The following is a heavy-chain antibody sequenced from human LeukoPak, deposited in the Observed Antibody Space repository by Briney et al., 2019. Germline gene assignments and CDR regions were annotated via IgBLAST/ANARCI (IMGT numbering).Heavy chain of an antibody. CDR3: AKVLLRALDYMDV. CDR1: GFIFSDYA. Sequence: GGSLRLSCGASGFIFSDYAMHWGRQAPGKGLEWVAIISYDGGSKYYAGSAQGRFTISRDNSKNTLYLQMNNLRADDTAVYYCAKVLLRALDYMDVWGKGTTVTVSS. D-gene: IGHD2-15*01. CDR2: ISYDGGSK. J-gene: IGHJ6*03. V-gene: IGHV3-30*04.